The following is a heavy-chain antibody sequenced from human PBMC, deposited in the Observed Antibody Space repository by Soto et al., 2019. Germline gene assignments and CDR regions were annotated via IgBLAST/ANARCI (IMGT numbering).Heavy chain of an antibody. CDR2: IYYSGST. Sequence: SETLSLTCTVSGGSISSYYWSWIRQPPGKGLEWIGYIYYSGSTNYNPSLKSRVTISVDTSKNQFSLKLSSVTAADTAVYYCAGSGTKEGGYIAAAGVFDYWGQGTLVTVSS. CDR1: GGSISSYY. D-gene: IGHD6-13*01. J-gene: IGHJ4*02. V-gene: IGHV4-59*01. CDR3: AGSGTKEGGYIAAAGVFDY.